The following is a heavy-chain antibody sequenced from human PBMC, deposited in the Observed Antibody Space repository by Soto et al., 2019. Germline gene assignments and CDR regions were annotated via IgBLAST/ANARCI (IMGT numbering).Heavy chain of an antibody. J-gene: IGHJ5*02. V-gene: IGHV1-46*01. D-gene: IGHD3-10*01. CDR1: GYTFTSYY. CDR2: INPSGGST. Sequence: QVQLVQSGAEVKKPGASVKVSCKASGYTFTSYYMHWVRQAPGQGLEWMGIINPSGGSTSYAQKFQRRVTMTRDTSTSTVYMERSRLRSEDTAVYYCARGGQGFGELLPWGQGTLVTVSS. CDR3: ARGGQGFGELLP.